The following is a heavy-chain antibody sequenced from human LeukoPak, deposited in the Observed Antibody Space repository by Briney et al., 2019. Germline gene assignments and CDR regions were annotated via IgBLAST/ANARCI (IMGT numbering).Heavy chain of an antibody. CDR2: IYYSGST. CDR1: GGSISSCY. V-gene: IGHV4-59*01. D-gene: IGHD3-10*01. J-gene: IGHJ4*02. Sequence: SETLSLTCTVSGGSISSCYWSWIRQPPGKGLGWIGYIYYSGSTNYNPSLKSRVTISVDTSKNQFSLKLSSVTAADTAVYYCATSTMVRGVIITTPAFFDYWGQGTLVTVSS. CDR3: ATSTMVRGVIITTPAFFDY.